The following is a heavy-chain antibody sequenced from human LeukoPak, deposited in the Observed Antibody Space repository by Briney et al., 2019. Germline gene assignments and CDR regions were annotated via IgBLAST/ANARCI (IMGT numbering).Heavy chain of an antibody. Sequence: GGSLRLSCAASGFTFTSYAMSWARQAPGRGLEWVSDINDSGGSTYYADSVKGRFTISRDNSKNTLYLQMNSLRAEDTALYYCAKVDFDWLDAFDIWGQGTMVTVSS. V-gene: IGHV3-23*01. CDR3: AKVDFDWLDAFDI. J-gene: IGHJ3*02. CDR1: GFTFTSYA. D-gene: IGHD3-9*01. CDR2: INDSGGST.